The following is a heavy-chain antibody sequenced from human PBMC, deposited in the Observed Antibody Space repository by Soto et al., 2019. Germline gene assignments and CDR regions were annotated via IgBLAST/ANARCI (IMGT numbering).Heavy chain of an antibody. CDR3: ARWNWNEQMYYFDY. CDR1: GFTFSSFS. V-gene: IGHV3-48*02. Sequence: GGSLRLSCAASGFTFSSFSMNWVRQAPGKGLEWVSYISSSSSTIYYADSVKGRFTISRDNAENSLYLQMNSLRDEDTAVYYCARWNWNEQMYYFDYWGQGTLVTVSS. CDR2: ISSSSSTI. J-gene: IGHJ4*02. D-gene: IGHD1-1*01.